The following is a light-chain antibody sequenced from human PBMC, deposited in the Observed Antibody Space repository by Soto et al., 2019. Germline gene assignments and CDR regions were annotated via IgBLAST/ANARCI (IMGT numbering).Light chain of an antibody. CDR2: GAS. CDR1: QSISSNF. Sequence: EIVLTQSPGTLSLSPGEGATLSCSASQSISSNFLAWYQQERGQAPRLLIHGASNRATGIPDRFSGSGSGTDFTLTITRLVPEDFAVYYCQQYGDSPWTFGQGTKVDIK. CDR3: QQYGDSPWT. V-gene: IGKV3-20*01. J-gene: IGKJ1*01.